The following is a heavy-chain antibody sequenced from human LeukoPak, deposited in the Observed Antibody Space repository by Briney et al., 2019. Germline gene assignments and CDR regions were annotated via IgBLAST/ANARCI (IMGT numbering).Heavy chain of an antibody. J-gene: IGHJ4*02. CDR2: ISYDGSNK. V-gene: IGHV3-30-3*01. CDR1: GFTFSSYA. D-gene: IGHD4-17*01. Sequence: PGRSLRLSCAASGFTFSSYAMHWVHQAPGKGLEWVAVISYDGSNKYYADSVKGRFTISRDNSKNTLYLQMNSLRAEDTAVYYCARDRDYGVMFDYWGQGTLVTVSS. CDR3: ARDRDYGVMFDY.